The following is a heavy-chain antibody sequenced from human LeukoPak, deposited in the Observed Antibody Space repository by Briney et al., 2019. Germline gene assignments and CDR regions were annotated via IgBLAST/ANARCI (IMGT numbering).Heavy chain of an antibody. CDR1: GGSVSSGSYY. CDR2: INHSGST. CDR3: ARGRASHFDY. D-gene: IGHD2-2*01. Sequence: SETLSLTCTVSGGSVSSGSYYWSWIRQPPGKGLEWIGEINHSGSTNYNPSLKSRVTISVDTSKNQFSLKLSSVTAADTAVYYCARGRASHFDYWGQGTLVTVSS. J-gene: IGHJ4*02. V-gene: IGHV4-39*07.